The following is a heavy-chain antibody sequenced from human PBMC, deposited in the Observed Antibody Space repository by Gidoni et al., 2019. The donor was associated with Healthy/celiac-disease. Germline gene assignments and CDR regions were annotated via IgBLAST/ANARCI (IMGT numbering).Heavy chain of an antibody. CDR3: ATHGWGLGYCSGGSCYDY. V-gene: IGHV3-23*01. CDR2: ISGSGGST. Sequence: EVQLLESGGGLVQPGGSLRLSCAASGFTFSSYAMSWVRQAPGKGREWVSAISGSGGSTYYADSVKGRFTISRDNSKNTLYLQMNSLRAEDTAVYYCATHGWGLGYCSGGSCYDYWGQGTLVTVSS. D-gene: IGHD2-15*01. CDR1: GFTFSSYA. J-gene: IGHJ4*02.